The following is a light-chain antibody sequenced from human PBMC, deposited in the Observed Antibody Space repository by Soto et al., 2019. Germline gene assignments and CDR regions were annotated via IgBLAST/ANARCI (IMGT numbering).Light chain of an antibody. CDR3: QQRSNWPRT. Sequence: EIVLTQSPATLSLSPGERATLSCRASQSVSRYLAWYQQKYGQAPRLLIYDASNRATGIPARFSGSGSGTDLTLTISSLEPEDFAVYYCQQRSNWPRTFGQGTKVEIK. CDR1: QSVSRY. V-gene: IGKV3-11*01. J-gene: IGKJ1*01. CDR2: DAS.